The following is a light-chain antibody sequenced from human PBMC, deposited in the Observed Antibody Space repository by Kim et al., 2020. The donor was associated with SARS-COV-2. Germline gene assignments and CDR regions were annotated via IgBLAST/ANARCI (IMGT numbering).Light chain of an antibody. CDR2: QDS. CDR3: QAWDSSTYV. J-gene: IGLJ1*01. CDR1: KLGDKY. Sequence: VSPGQTASITCSGDKLGDKYACWYQPKPGQSPVLVIYQDSKRPSGIPERFSGSNSGNTATLTISGTQAMDEADYYCQAWDSSTYVFGTGTKVTVL. V-gene: IGLV3-1*01.